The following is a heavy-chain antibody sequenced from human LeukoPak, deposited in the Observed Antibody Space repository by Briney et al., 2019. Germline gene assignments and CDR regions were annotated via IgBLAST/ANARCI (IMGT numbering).Heavy chain of an antibody. Sequence: SETLSLTCTVSGGSISSYYWSWIRQPPGKGLEWIGYIYYSGSTNYNPSLKSRVTISVDTSKNQFSLKLSSVTAADTAVYYCARHESSGWYEIYFDYWGQGTLVTVSS. J-gene: IGHJ4*02. V-gene: IGHV4-59*08. CDR2: IYYSGST. D-gene: IGHD6-19*01. CDR1: GGSISSYY. CDR3: ARHESSGWYEIYFDY.